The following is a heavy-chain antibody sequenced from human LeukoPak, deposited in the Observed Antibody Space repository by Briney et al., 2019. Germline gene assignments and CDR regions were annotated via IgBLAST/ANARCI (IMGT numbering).Heavy chain of an antibody. Sequence: GGPLRLSCAASGFTVSSNYMSWVRQAPGKGLEWVSVIYRGGSTYYADSVKGRFTISRDNSKNTLYLQMNSLRAEDTAVYFCARERDYYDSSGYYSPAYSFDYWGQGTLVTVSS. V-gene: IGHV3-66*01. CDR2: IYRGGST. J-gene: IGHJ4*02. CDR1: GFTVSSNY. CDR3: ARERDYYDSSGYYSPAYSFDY. D-gene: IGHD3-22*01.